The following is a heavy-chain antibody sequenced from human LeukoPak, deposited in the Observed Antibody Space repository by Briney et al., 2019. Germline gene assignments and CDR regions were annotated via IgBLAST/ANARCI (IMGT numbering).Heavy chain of an antibody. CDR2: IRYDGSNK. V-gene: IGHV3-30*02. D-gene: IGHD3-22*01. J-gene: IGHJ4*02. CDR1: GFTFSSYG. CDR3: TTSGYDSSY. Sequence: PGRSLRLSCAASGFTFSSYGMHWVRQAPGKGLEWVAFIRYDGSNKYYADSVKGRFTISRDDSKNTLYLQMNSLKTEDTAVYYCTTSGYDSSYWGQGTLVTVSS.